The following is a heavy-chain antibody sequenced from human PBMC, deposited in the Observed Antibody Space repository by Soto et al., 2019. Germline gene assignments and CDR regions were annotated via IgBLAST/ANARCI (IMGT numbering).Heavy chain of an antibody. D-gene: IGHD2-15*01. J-gene: IGHJ4*02. V-gene: IGHV1-18*01. Sequence: QVQLVQSGAEVKKPGASVKVSCKASGYTFTSYGISWVRQAPGQVLEWMGWISAYNGNTKYAQKLQGRVTMTTDTSTSKAYMELRSQRSDDTAVYYCARDSYCSGGSCYRGYFDYWGQGTLVTVSS. CDR1: GYTFTSYG. CDR2: ISAYNGNT. CDR3: ARDSYCSGGSCYRGYFDY.